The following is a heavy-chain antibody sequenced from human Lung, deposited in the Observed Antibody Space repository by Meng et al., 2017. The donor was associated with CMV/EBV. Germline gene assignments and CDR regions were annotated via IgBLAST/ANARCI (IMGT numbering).Heavy chain of an antibody. D-gene: IGHD7-27*01. CDR2: IYSVGTT. Sequence: GESLKISCAASGFTVSSNYMSWVRQAPGKGLEWVSVIYSVGTTYYADSVKGRFTISRDNSKNTVYLQMNSLNAEDRAVYYCARDKSLGALDIWGQGTMVTVSS. V-gene: IGHV3-66*02. CDR3: ARDKSLGALDI. CDR1: GFTVSSNY. J-gene: IGHJ3*02.